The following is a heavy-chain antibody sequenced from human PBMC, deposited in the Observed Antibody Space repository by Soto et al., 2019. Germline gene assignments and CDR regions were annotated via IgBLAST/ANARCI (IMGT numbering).Heavy chain of an antibody. Sequence: PGGSLRLSCSASGFTFSNHAMNWVRQSPGKGLEWVSGITASGGEAYYADSVRGRFTISRDNSKNTLSLQMTGLRGEDAARYYCTIDDYDGWRGQLSFRGQRAPVTVSA. CDR1: GFTFSNHA. CDR2: ITASGGEA. CDR3: TIDDYDGWRGQLSF. V-gene: IGHV3-23*01. J-gene: IGHJ4*01. D-gene: IGHD3-16*01.